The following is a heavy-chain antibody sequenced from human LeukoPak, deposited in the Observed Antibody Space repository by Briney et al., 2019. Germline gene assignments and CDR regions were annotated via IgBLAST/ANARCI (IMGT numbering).Heavy chain of an antibody. D-gene: IGHD1-20*01. CDR2: INPSGGST. V-gene: IGHV1-46*01. CDR1: GYTFTSYY. J-gene: IGHJ4*02. Sequence: RASVKASCKASGYTFTSYYMHWVRQAPGQGLEWMGIINPSGGSTSYAQKFQGRVTMTRDTSTSTVYMELSSLRSEDTAVYYCAKDRLVYNWNDGDFDYWGQGTLVTVSS. CDR3: AKDRLVYNWNDGDFDY.